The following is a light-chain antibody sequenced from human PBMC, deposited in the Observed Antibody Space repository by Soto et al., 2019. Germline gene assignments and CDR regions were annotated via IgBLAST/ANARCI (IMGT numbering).Light chain of an antibody. J-gene: IGKJ2*01. V-gene: IGKV1-5*01. CDR3: QQYNSYSPYT. CDR1: QSISSW. Sequence: DIQMTQSPSTLSASVGDRVTITCRASQSISSWLAWYQQKPGKAPKLLIYDASSLESGVPTRVSGSGSGTKFTLTISILQPDDFATYYCQQYNSYSPYTFGQGTKLEIK. CDR2: DAS.